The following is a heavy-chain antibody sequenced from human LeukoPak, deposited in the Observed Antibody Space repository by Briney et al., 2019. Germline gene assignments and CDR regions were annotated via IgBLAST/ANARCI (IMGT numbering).Heavy chain of an antibody. D-gene: IGHD6-19*01. CDR2: IIPILGIA. CDR1: GGTFSSYA. Sequence: ASVKVSCKASGGTFSSYAISWVRQAPGQGLEWMGRIIPILGIANYAQKFQGRVTITADKSTSTAYMELSSLRSEDTAVYYCARDPWYSSGWYVWSWGQGTLVTVSS. V-gene: IGHV1-69*04. J-gene: IGHJ5*02. CDR3: ARDPWYSSGWYVWS.